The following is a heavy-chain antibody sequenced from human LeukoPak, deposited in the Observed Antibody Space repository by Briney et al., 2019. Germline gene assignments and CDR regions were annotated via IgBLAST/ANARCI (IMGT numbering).Heavy chain of an antibody. V-gene: IGHV3-23*01. D-gene: IGHD5-24*01. CDR2: ISFSGANS. J-gene: IGHJ3*01. CDR1: GYTFSDSA. CDR3: ARDIQLST. Sequence: GGSLRLSCAASGYTFSDSAMTWVRQAPGQGLDWVSLISFSGANSYYADSVKGRFTISRDNSKDTLFLQMNSLRAEDTAIYYCARDIQLSTWGLGTMVTVSS.